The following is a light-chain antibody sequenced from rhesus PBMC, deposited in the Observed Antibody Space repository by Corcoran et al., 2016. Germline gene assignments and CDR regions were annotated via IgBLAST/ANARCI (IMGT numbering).Light chain of an antibody. V-gene: IGKV3-42*01. CDR3: QQFNNWPLT. Sequence: EIVMTQSPATLSLSPGERATLSCRASQSVSSNLAWYQTKPGQAPCLLIYGTSNRAAGIPDRFSGSGSGTDFTLTISSLDPEDVAVYYCQQFNNWPLTFGGGTKVEIK. CDR1: QSVSSN. CDR2: GTS. J-gene: IGKJ4*01.